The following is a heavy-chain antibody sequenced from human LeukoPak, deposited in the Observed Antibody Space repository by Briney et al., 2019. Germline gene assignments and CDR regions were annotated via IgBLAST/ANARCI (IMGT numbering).Heavy chain of an antibody. J-gene: IGHJ4*02. Sequence: SETLSLTCTISGGSISSYYWSWIRQPAGKGLEWIGRIYTSGSTNYNPSLKSRVTMSVDTSKNQFSLKLSSVTAADTAVYYCARGTYCSSTSCYTFDYWGQGTLVTVSS. CDR2: IYTSGST. D-gene: IGHD2-2*02. CDR3: ARGTYCSSTSCYTFDY. V-gene: IGHV4-4*07. CDR1: GGSISSYY.